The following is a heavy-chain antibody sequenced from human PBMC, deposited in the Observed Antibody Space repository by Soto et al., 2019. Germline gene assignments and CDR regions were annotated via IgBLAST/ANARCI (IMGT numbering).Heavy chain of an antibody. CDR1: GGSISSYY. D-gene: IGHD6-6*01. Sequence: QVQLQESGPGLVKPSETLSLTCTVSGGSISSYYWSWIRQPPGKGLEWIGYIYYSGSTNYNPSLTSRVTISVDTYKNPFSLKLRSVTAADTAVYYCARTRRGPLVPYYYYYMAVWGKGTTVTVSS. J-gene: IGHJ6*03. CDR3: ARTRRGPLVPYYYYYMAV. V-gene: IGHV4-59*01. CDR2: IYYSGST.